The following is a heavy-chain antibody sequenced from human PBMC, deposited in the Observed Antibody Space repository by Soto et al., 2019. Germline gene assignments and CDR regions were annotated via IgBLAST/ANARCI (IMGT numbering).Heavy chain of an antibody. CDR1: GFTFSSYW. CDR2: IKQDGSEK. Sequence: GGSLRLSCAASGFTFSSYWMSWVRQAPGKGLEWVANIKQDGSEKYYVDSVKGRFTISRDNAKNSLYLQMNSLRAEDTAVYYCARGVAEESAGYMDVWGKGTTVTVSS. V-gene: IGHV3-7*01. J-gene: IGHJ6*03. CDR3: ARGVAEESAGYMDV.